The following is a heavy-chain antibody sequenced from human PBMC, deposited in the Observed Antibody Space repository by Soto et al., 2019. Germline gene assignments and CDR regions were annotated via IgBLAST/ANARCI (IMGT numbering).Heavy chain of an antibody. CDR1: GFTFTRYW. J-gene: IGHJ4*02. Sequence: PGGSLRLSCVASGFTFTRYWMSWVRHAPGKGLEWVANIRQDGGAQYYVDSVKGRFTISRDNAKNSVYLQMDSLRAEDTAVYYCVRGGHGSGSYLGSYWGQGILVTVSS. D-gene: IGHD3-10*01. V-gene: IGHV3-7*03. CDR2: IRQDGGAQ. CDR3: VRGGHGSGSYLGSY.